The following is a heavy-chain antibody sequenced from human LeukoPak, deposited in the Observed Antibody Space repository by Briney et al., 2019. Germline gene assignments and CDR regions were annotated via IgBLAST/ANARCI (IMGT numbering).Heavy chain of an antibody. D-gene: IGHD6-13*01. V-gene: IGHV3-23*01. CDR1: GFTFSSYA. CDR3: AKPRGRIAADAFDI. CDR2: ISRSDGTT. J-gene: IGHJ3*02. Sequence: GGSLRLSCAGSGFTFSSYAMTWVRQAPGTGLEWVSSISRSDGTTYYADSVKGRFTISRDNSKNTLYLQMNSLRAEDTAVYYCAKPRGRIAADAFDIWGQGTMVTVSS.